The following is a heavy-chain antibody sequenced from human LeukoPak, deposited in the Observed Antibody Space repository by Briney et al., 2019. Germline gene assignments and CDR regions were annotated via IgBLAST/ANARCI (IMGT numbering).Heavy chain of an antibody. Sequence: SETLSLTCTVSGGSISSGGYYWSWIRQHPGKGPEWIGYIYYSGSTYYNPSLKSRVTISVDTSKNQFSLKLSSVTAADTAVYYCARGEMATIYFDYWGQGTLVTVSS. CDR1: GGSISSGGYY. V-gene: IGHV4-31*03. D-gene: IGHD5-24*01. CDR3: ARGEMATIYFDY. CDR2: IYYSGST. J-gene: IGHJ4*02.